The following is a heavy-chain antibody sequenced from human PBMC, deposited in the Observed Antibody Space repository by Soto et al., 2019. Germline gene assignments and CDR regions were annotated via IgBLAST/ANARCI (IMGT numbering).Heavy chain of an antibody. CDR3: ARGPGTGHFFDY. Sequence: EVQMVESGGGLVQPGGSLRLSCAASGFTFSSYSMNWVRQAPGKGLEWVSYISSSSSTIYYADSVRGRFTISRDNAKNSLDLPMNSLRDEDTAVYYCARGPGTGHFFDYWGQGTLVTAS. CDR2: ISSSSSTI. CDR1: GFTFSSYS. J-gene: IGHJ4*02. V-gene: IGHV3-48*02. D-gene: IGHD2-8*02.